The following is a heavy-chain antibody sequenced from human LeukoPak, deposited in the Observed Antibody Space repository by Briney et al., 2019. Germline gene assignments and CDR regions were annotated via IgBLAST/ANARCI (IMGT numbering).Heavy chain of an antibody. CDR1: GFTFSSYA. J-gene: IGHJ5*02. D-gene: IGHD6-13*01. V-gene: IGHV3-23*01. CDR3: AKGFGYSSSFDP. CDR2: ISGSGGST. Sequence: GSLRLSCAASGFTFSSYALSWVRQAPGKGLEWVSAISGSGGSTYYADSVKGRFTISRDNSKNTLYLQMNSLRAEDTAVYYCAKGFGYSSSFDPWGQGTLVTVSS.